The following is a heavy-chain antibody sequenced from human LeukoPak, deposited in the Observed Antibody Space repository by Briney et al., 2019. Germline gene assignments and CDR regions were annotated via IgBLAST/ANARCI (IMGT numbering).Heavy chain of an antibody. D-gene: IGHD5-12*01. Sequence: PSETLSLTCTVSGGSISSGSYYWSWIRQPAGKGLERIGRIYTSGSTNYNPSLKSRVTISVDTSKNQFSLKLSSVTAADTAVYYCARDLRGYSGYDYPPYYYYYMDVWGKGTTVTVSS. CDR3: ARDLRGYSGYDYPPYYYYYMDV. J-gene: IGHJ6*03. CDR2: IYTSGST. V-gene: IGHV4-61*02. CDR1: GGSISSGSYY.